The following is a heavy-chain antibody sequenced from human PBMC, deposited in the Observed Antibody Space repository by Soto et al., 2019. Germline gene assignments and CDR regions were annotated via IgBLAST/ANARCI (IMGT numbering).Heavy chain of an antibody. V-gene: IGHV3-74*01. D-gene: IGHD3-16*01. CDR3: ARDGGGGRFDP. CDR2: INMDGNST. CDR1: GFTFSSYW. Sequence: EVQLVESGGGLVQPGGSLRLSCAASGFTFSSYWMYWVRQAPGKGLVWVSRINMDGNSTTYADSVKGRFTISRDNAKNTLYLQMNSLRAEDTAVYYCARDGGGGRFDPWGQGTLVTVSS. J-gene: IGHJ5*02.